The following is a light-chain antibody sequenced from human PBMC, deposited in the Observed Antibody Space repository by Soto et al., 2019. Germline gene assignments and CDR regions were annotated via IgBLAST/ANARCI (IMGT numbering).Light chain of an antibody. CDR1: QSVSSSY. CDR2: GAS. CDR3: QQYGDLPWT. Sequence: EIVLTQSPGTLSLSPGERATLSCRASQSVSSSYLAWYQQKPGQAPRLLISGASGRATGVPDRFSGSGSGTDFTLTIDRLESEDFAVYFCQQYGDLPWTFGQGTKV. J-gene: IGKJ1*01. V-gene: IGKV3-20*01.